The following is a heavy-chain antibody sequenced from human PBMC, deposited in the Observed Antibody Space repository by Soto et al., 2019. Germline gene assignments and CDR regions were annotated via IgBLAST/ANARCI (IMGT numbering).Heavy chain of an antibody. Sequence: SETLSLTXAVSGYSISSGYYWGWIRQPPGKGLEWIGSIYHSGSTYYNPSLKSRVTISVDTSKNHFSLKLSSVTAADSAVYYCARDLPDAFDIWGQGTMVTVSS. CDR2: IYHSGST. V-gene: IGHV4-38-2*02. J-gene: IGHJ3*02. CDR1: GYSISSGYY. CDR3: ARDLPDAFDI.